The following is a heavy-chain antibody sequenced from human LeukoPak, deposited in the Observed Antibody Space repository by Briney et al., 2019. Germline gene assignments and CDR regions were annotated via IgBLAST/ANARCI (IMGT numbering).Heavy chain of an antibody. Sequence: GASVKVSCKASGGTFSSYAISWVRQAPGQGLEWMGWINPNSGGTNYAQKFQGRVTMTRDTSISTAYMELSRLRSDDTAVYYCARDRQFWSGYSSTNDYWGQGTLVTVSS. D-gene: IGHD3-3*01. CDR1: GGTFSSYA. CDR3: ARDRQFWSGYSSTNDY. J-gene: IGHJ4*02. CDR2: INPNSGGT. V-gene: IGHV1-2*02.